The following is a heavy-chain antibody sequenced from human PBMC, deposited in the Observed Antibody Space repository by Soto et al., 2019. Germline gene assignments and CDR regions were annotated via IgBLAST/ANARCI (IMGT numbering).Heavy chain of an antibody. CDR3: ARRTVGWYFDL. D-gene: IGHD4-17*01. V-gene: IGHV3-23*01. J-gene: IGHJ2*01. CDR2: ISGSGGST. Sequence: EVPLLDSGGGLVQPGGSLRLSCAASGFTFSIYAMNWVRQAPGKGLEWVSVISGSGGSTYYADSVKGRFTISRDNSKNTLYLQMNSLRAEDTAVYYCARRTVGWYFDLWGRGTLVTVSS. CDR1: GFTFSIYA.